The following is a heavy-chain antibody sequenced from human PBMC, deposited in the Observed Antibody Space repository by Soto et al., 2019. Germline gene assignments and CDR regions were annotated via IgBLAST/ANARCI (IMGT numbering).Heavy chain of an antibody. CDR1: GFTFSSYW. J-gene: IGHJ4*02. D-gene: IGHD2-15*01. V-gene: IGHV3-74*01. CDR3: ARDPGFDCSGGSCYGEFDY. Sequence: PGGFLRLSCAASGFTFSSYWMHWVRQAPGKGLVWVSRINSDGSSTSYADSVKGRFTISRDNAKNTLYLQMNSLRAEDTAVYYCARDPGFDCSGGSCYGEFDYWGQGTLVTVSS. CDR2: INSDGSST.